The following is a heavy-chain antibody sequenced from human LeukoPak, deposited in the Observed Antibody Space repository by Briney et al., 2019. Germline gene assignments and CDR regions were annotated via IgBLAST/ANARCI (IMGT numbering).Heavy chain of an antibody. D-gene: IGHD3-22*01. Sequence: PSETLSLTCTVSGGSISTYYLNWIRQPPGKGLEWIGYVYYSGSTNYSPSLKSRVTISVDTSKNEFSLKLYSVTAADTAVYYCARDSFDSSGSHAEYFQRWGQGTLVTVSS. CDR3: ARDSFDSSGSHAEYFQR. CDR1: GGSISTYY. J-gene: IGHJ1*01. CDR2: VYYSGST. V-gene: IGHV4-59*01.